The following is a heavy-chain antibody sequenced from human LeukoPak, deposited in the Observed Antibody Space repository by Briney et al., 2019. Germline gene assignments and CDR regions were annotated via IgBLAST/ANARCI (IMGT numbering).Heavy chain of an antibody. V-gene: IGHV3-23*01. Sequence: SGGSLRLSCAASGFTFINYAMSWVRQAPGKGLEWVSVITGSGKNTYYADSVKGRFTISKDNSKNTVYLQMNDLRVDDTAVYYCAKAASSSWPSYQYGMDVWGQGTTVTVSS. CDR1: GFTFINYA. J-gene: IGHJ6*02. CDR3: AKAASSSWPSYQYGMDV. CDR2: ITGSGKNT. D-gene: IGHD6-13*01.